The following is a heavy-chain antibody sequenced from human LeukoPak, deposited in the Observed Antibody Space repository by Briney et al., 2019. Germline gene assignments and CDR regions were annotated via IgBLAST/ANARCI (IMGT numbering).Heavy chain of an antibody. CDR1: AASSSGYY. D-gene: IGHD5-24*01. CDR2: IYYSGSS. V-gene: IGHV4-39*01. Sequence: SETLSPTCAVYAASSSGYYWGWIRHPPGNVLEWIGSIYYSGSSYYNPSLKSRVTISVDTSKNQFSLKLSSVTAADAAVYYCARFDGYNNAFDYWGQGTLVTVSS. CDR3: ARFDGYNNAFDY. J-gene: IGHJ4*02.